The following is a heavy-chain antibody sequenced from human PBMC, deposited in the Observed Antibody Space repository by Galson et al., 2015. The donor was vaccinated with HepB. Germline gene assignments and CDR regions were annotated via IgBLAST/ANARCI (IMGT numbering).Heavy chain of an antibody. D-gene: IGHD3-22*01. J-gene: IGHJ4*02. CDR3: ARAAGDSRGYYYFVPEFYFDY. CDR2: INSDGIST. CDR1: GFTFSTYW. Sequence: SLRLSCAASGFTFSTYWMHWVRQGPGKGLVWVSRINSDGISTSYADSVKGRFTISRDNAKNTLYLQMNSLRAEDTAVYYCARAAGDSRGYYYFVPEFYFDYWGQGTLVTVSS. V-gene: IGHV3-74*01.